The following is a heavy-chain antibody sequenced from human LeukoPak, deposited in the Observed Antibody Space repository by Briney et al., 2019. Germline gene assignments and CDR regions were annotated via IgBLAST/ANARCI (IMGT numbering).Heavy chain of an antibody. CDR2: ISGSGGST. Sequence: PGGSLRLSCAASGFTFSSYSMNWVRQAPGKGLEWVSGISGSGGSTYYADSVKGRFTIFRDNSKNTLYLQMNSLRAEDTAVYYCAKGDYGSGSPIDYWGQGTLVTVSS. CDR3: AKGDYGSGSPIDY. J-gene: IGHJ4*02. CDR1: GFTFSSYS. V-gene: IGHV3-23*01. D-gene: IGHD3-10*01.